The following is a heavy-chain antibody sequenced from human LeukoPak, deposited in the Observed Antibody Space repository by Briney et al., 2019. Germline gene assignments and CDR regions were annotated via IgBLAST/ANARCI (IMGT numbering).Heavy chain of an antibody. D-gene: IGHD3-9*01. Sequence: GGSLRLSCAASGFTFSNAWMSWVRQAPGKGLEWVGRIKSKTDGGTTDYAAPVKGRFTISRDDSKNTLYLQMNSLKTEDTAVYYCTTGGLRYFHWPPPPGYYYYGMDVWGQGTTVTVSS. J-gene: IGHJ6*02. CDR1: GFTFSNAW. CDR3: TTGGLRYFHWPPPPGYYYYGMDV. V-gene: IGHV3-15*01. CDR2: IKSKTDGGTT.